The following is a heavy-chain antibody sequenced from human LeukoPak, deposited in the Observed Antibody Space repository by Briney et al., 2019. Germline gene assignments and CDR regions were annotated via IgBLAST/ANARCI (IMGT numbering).Heavy chain of an antibody. CDR3: ARDRGGGVIIDY. Sequence: ASVKVSCKASGYTFTGYYMHRVRQAPGQGLEWMGRINPNSGGTNYAQKFQGRVTMTRDTSISTAYMELSRLRSDDTAVYYCARDRGGGVIIDYWGQGTLVTVSS. J-gene: IGHJ4*02. CDR1: GYTFTGYY. CDR2: INPNSGGT. V-gene: IGHV1-2*06. D-gene: IGHD3-16*02.